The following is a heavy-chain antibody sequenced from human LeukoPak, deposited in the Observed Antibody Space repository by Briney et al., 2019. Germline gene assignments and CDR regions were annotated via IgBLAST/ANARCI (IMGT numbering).Heavy chain of an antibody. CDR1: GGSFSGYY. CDR2: INHSGST. V-gene: IGHV4-34*01. CDR3: ARGRRYQLLYETWFDP. J-gene: IGHJ5*02. Sequence: PSETLSLTCAVYGGSFSGYYWSWIRQPPGKGLEWIGEINHSGSTNYNPSLKSRVTISVDTSKNQFSLKLSSVTAADTAVYYCARGRRYQLLYETWFDPWGQGTLVTVSS. D-gene: IGHD2-2*02.